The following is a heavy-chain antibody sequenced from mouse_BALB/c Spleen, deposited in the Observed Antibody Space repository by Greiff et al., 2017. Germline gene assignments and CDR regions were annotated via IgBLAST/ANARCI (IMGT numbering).Heavy chain of an antibody. D-gene: IGHD2-10*01. CDR1: GYSITSDYA. CDR2: ISYSGST. V-gene: IGHV3-2*02. Sequence: EVKLMESGPGLVKPSQSLSLTCTVTGYSITSDYAWNWIRQFPGNKLEWMGYISYSGSTSYNPSLKSRISITRDTSKNQFFLQLNSVTTEDTATYYCASYYGNSYAMDYWGQGTSVTVSS. J-gene: IGHJ4*01. CDR3: ASYYGNSYAMDY.